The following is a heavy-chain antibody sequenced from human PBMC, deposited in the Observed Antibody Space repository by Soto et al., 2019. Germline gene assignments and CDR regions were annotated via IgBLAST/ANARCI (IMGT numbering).Heavy chain of an antibody. CDR3: ENYYDTRGFDY. CDR1: GASVSSGGYS. J-gene: IGHJ4*02. CDR2: IFYTGST. V-gene: IGHV4-30-4*01. Sequence: PSETLSLTCTVSGASVSSGGYSWTWIRQPPGKGLEWIGYIFYTGSTYYNPSLKSRVTISVDTSKNQFSLKLSSVAAADTAVYYCENYYDTRGFDYWGQGTLVTVYS. D-gene: IGHD3-22*01.